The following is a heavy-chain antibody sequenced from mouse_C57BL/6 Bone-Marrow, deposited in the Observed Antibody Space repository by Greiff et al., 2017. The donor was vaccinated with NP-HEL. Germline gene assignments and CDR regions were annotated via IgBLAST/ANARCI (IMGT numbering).Heavy chain of an antibody. V-gene: IGHV10-1*01. CDR1: GFSFNTYA. J-gene: IGHJ4*01. CDR3: VRRGYAMDY. CDR2: IRSKSNNYAT. Sequence: GGGLVQPKGSLTLSCAASGFSFNTYAMNWVRQAPGKGLEWVARIRSKSNNYATYYADSVKDRFTISRDDSESMLYLQMNNLKTEDTAMYYCVRRGYAMDYWGQGTSVTVSS.